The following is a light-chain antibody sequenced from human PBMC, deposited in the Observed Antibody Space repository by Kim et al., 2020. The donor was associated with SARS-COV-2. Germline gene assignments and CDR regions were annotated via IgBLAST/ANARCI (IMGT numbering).Light chain of an antibody. V-gene: IGLV2-8*01. Sequence: GQSITTSCPGTSSDVGSYNYVSCYQQHPGKAPKLMIYGVSKRPSGVPDRFSGSKSGNAASLTVSGLQAEDEADYYCSSYAGSNNLVFGSGTQLTVL. J-gene: IGLJ2*01. CDR2: GVS. CDR1: SSDVGSYNY. CDR3: SSYAGSNNLV.